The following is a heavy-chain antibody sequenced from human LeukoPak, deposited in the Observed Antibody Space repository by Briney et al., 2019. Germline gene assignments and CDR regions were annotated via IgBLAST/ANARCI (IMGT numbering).Heavy chain of an antibody. CDR3: ARHDYSNYPPNNWFDP. V-gene: IGHV4-59*08. CDR1: GASISSYY. Sequence: SETLSLTCTVSGASISSYYWSWIRQPPGKGLEWIGYIFYGGSSNYNPSLKSRVTISVDASKDQFSLTLSSVTAADTAIYYCARHDYSNYPPNNWFDPWGQGTLVTVSS. J-gene: IGHJ5*02. CDR2: IFYGGSS. D-gene: IGHD4-4*01.